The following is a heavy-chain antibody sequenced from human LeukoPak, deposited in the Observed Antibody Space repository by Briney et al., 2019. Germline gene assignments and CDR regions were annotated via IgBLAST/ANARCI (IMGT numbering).Heavy chain of an antibody. J-gene: IGHJ4*02. D-gene: IGHD1-26*01. Sequence: GGPLRLSCAASGFTFSSCGRSWGRQAPGKGLEWGSALSDSGGSTFYADSVKGRFTICRDNPKMKLYLQINSLSAEATAVYYCAKGSASYFSPLYYFDYWGQGTLVTVSS. CDR1: GFTFSSCG. V-gene: IGHV3-23*01. CDR3: AKGSASYFSPLYYFDY. CDR2: LSDSGGST.